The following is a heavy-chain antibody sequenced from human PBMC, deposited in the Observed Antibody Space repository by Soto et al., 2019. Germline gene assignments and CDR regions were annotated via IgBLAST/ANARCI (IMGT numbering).Heavy chain of an antibody. CDR3: AKERHSSGWYNWFDP. D-gene: IGHD6-19*01. CDR2: ISYDGSNK. Sequence: QVQLVESGGGVVQPGRSLRLSCAASGFTFSSYGMHWVRQAPGKGLEWVAVISYDGSNKYYADSVKGRFTISRDNSKNTLYLQMNSLRAEDTAVYYCAKERHSSGWYNWFDPWGQGTLVTVSS. CDR1: GFTFSSYG. V-gene: IGHV3-30*18. J-gene: IGHJ5*02.